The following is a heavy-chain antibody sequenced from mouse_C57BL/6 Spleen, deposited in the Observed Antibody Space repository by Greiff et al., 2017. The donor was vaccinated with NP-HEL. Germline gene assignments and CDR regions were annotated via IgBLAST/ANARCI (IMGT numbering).Heavy chain of an antibody. CDR3: ARSGDGYYAFDY. CDR1: GYAFSSSW. J-gene: IGHJ2*01. CDR2: IYPGDGDT. V-gene: IGHV1-82*01. D-gene: IGHD2-3*01. Sequence: QVQLKESGPELVKPGASVKISCKASGYAFSSSWMNWVKQRPGKGLEWIGRIYPGDGDTNYNGKFKGKATLTADKSSSTAYMQLSSLTSEDSAVYFCARSGDGYYAFDYWGQGTTLTVSS.